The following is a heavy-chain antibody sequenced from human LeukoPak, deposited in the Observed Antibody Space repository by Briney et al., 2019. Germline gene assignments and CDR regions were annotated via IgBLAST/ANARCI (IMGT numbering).Heavy chain of an antibody. D-gene: IGHD3-9*01. CDR2: IKQDGNEM. CDR1: GFTFSNYW. Sequence: GGSLRLSCEASGFTFSNYWMSWVRQAPGKGLEWVANIKQDGNEMYYVDSVKGRFTISRDNGKNSLYLQINSLRADDTAVYYCARLVYYDITTAFDYWGQGTLVTVSS. CDR3: ARLVYYDITTAFDY. J-gene: IGHJ4*02. V-gene: IGHV3-7*01.